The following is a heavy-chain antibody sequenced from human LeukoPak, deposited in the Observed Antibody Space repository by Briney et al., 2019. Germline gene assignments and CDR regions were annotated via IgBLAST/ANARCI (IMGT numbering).Heavy chain of an antibody. CDR3: ARTEWLFNAFDI. V-gene: IGHV4-4*09. CDR1: GGSISSYY. Sequence: SETLSLTCTVSGGSISSYYWSWIRQPPGKGLEWIGYTHTSGSTSYNPSLKSRLTISVDSSKKQFSLKLSSVTAADTAVYYCARTEWLFNAFDIWGLGTMVTVSS. J-gene: IGHJ3*02. D-gene: IGHD3-3*01. CDR2: THTSGST.